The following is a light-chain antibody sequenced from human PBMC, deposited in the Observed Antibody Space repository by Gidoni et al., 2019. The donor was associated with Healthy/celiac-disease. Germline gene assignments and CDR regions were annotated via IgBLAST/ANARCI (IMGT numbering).Light chain of an antibody. CDR2: AAS. V-gene: IGKV1-8*01. J-gene: IGKJ4*01. CDR1: QGISSY. CDR3: QQYDSYPQT. Sequence: AIRMTQSPSSFSASTGDRVTITCRASQGISSYLAWYQQKPGKAPKLLIYAASTLQSGVPSRFSGSGSGTDFTLTISCLQSEDFATYYCQQYDSYPQTFGGXTKVEIK.